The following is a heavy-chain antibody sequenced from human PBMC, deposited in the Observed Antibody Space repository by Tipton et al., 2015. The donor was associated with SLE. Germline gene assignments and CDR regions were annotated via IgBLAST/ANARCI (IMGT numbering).Heavy chain of an antibody. D-gene: IGHD3-16*01. J-gene: IGHJ4*02. V-gene: IGHV1-2*06. CDR2: ISPNSGDT. CDR3: VRELVGGHFDY. Sequence: QSGPELKKPGASLKVSCKTSGYTFNGYYMHWVRQAPGQGLEWMGRISPNSGDTNYAQKFCGRVSMTRDMSTCTVYMELDSPTSDDTAVYYCVRELVGGHFDYWGQGTLVTVYS. CDR1: GYTFNGYY.